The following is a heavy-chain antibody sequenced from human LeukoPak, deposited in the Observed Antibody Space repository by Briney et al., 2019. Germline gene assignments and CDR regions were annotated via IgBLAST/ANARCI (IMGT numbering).Heavy chain of an antibody. Sequence: LGGSLRLSCAASGFTFSSYSMNWVRQAPGKGLEWVSAISGSGGSTYYADSVKGRFTISRDNSKNTLYLQMNSLRAEDTAVYYCAKVSSGWYLGYWGQGTLVTVSS. V-gene: IGHV3-23*01. CDR1: GFTFSSYS. J-gene: IGHJ4*02. CDR2: ISGSGGST. CDR3: AKVSSGWYLGY. D-gene: IGHD6-19*01.